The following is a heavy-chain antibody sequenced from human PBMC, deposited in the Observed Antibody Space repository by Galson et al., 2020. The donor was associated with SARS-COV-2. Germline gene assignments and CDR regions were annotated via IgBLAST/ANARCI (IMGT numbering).Heavy chain of an antibody. CDR3: ATAPAVVVPAAIGWFDP. CDR1: GYTLTELS. Sequence: ASVKVSCKVSGYTLTELSMHWVRQAPGKGLEWMGGFDPEDGETIYAQKFQGRVTMTEDTSTDTAYMELSSLRSEDTAVYYCATAPAVVVPAAIGWFDPWGQGTLVTVSS. D-gene: IGHD2-2*02. V-gene: IGHV1-24*01. J-gene: IGHJ5*02. CDR2: FDPEDGET.